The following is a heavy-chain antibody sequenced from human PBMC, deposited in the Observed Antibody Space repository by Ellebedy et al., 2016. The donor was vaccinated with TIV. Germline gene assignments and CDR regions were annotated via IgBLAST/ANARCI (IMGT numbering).Heavy chain of an antibody. Sequence: GESLKISCAASRVTFRSHWMHWVRQAPGEGLVWVARINTDGRSTNYADSVKGRFTISRDNAESILYLQMNSLRVEDTAMYYCAGDLDVWGQGTLVTVSP. CDR2: INTDGRST. J-gene: IGHJ4*02. CDR3: AGDLDV. V-gene: IGHV3-74*01. D-gene: IGHD3-3*01. CDR1: RVTFRSHW.